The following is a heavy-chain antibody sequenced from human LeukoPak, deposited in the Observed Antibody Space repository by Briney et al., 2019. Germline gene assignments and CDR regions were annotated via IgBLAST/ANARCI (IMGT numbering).Heavy chain of an antibody. J-gene: IGHJ3*02. CDR3: AKCLAREWLDAFDI. V-gene: IGHV1-8*03. CDR2: MNPNSGNT. Sequence: ASVKVSCKASGYTFTSYDINWVRQATGQGLEWMGWMNPNSGNTGYAQKFQGRVTITRNTSISTAYMELSSLRSEDTAVYYCAKCLAREWLDAFDIWGQGTMVTVSS. D-gene: IGHD3-3*01. CDR1: GYTFTSYD.